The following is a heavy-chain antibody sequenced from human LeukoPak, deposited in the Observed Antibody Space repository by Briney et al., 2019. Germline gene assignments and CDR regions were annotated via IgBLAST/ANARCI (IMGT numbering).Heavy chain of an antibody. D-gene: IGHD3-22*01. J-gene: IGHJ4*02. Sequence: KGGESLKISCKGSGYSFTSYWIGWVRQMPGKGLEWMGRIDPSDSYTNYSPSFQGHVTISADKSISTAYLQWSSLKASDTAMYYCASYYDSSGPFDYWGQGTLVTVSS. CDR2: IDPSDSYT. V-gene: IGHV5-10-1*01. CDR1: GYSFTSYW. CDR3: ASYYDSSGPFDY.